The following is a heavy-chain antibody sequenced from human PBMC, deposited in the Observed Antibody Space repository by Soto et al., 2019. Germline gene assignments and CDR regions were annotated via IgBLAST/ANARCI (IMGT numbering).Heavy chain of an antibody. CDR1: GLTITAYA. CDR3: ARDSYRLDY. J-gene: IGHJ4*02. V-gene: IGHV3-30-3*01. CDR2: ISYDGTNK. Sequence: GGSLRLSCAASGLTITAYAMHWVRQAPGKGLEGVAVISYDGTNKHYADSVKGRFTISRDNSKNTLYLEMNSPRAEDTAVYYCARDSYRLDYWGQGTLVTVSS. D-gene: IGHD3-16*02.